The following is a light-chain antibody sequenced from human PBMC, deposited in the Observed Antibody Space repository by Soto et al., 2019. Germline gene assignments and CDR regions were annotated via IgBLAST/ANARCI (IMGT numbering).Light chain of an antibody. V-gene: IGKV3-11*01. CDR3: QQRINWPLT. J-gene: IGKJ4*01. CDR1: QSVSSY. Sequence: EIVLTQSPATLSLSAGERATLSCRASQSVSSYLAWYQQKPGQAPRLLIYDASNRATGMPARFSGSGSGTYFTLTISSLEPEDFAVYFCQQRINWPLTFGGGTKVEIK. CDR2: DAS.